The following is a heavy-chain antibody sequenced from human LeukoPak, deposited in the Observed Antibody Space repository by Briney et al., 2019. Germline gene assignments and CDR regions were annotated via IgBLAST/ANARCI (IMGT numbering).Heavy chain of an antibody. D-gene: IGHD3-10*01. CDR1: GGSISSYY. J-gene: IGHJ5*02. V-gene: IGHV4-59*01. CDR3: ARGPYYYGFDP. CDR2: IYYSGST. Sequence: SETLSLTCTVSGGSISSYYWSWIRQPPGKGLEWIGYIYYSGSTNYNPSLKSRVTISVDTSKNQFSLKLSSVTAADTAVYYCARGPYYYGFDPWGQGTLVTVSS.